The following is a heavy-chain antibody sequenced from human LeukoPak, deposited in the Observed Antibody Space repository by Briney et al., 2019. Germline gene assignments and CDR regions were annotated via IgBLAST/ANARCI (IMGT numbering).Heavy chain of an antibody. D-gene: IGHD1-26*01. V-gene: IGHV3-53*01. CDR3: ARDKIVGATHFDY. CDR2: IYSGGST. CDR1: GFTVSSNY. J-gene: IGHJ4*02. Sequence: GGSLRLSCAASGFTVSSNYMSWVRQAPGKGLEWVSVIYSGGSTYYADSVKGRFTISRDNSKNTLYLQMNSLRAEDTAVYYCARDKIVGATHFDYWGQGTLVTVSS.